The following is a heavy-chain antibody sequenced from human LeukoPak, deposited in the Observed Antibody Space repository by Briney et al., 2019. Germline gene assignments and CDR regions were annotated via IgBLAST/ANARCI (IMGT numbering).Heavy chain of an antibody. Sequence: SVKVSCKASGYTFTSYDINWVRQATGQGLEWMGWMNPNSGNTGYAQKFQGRVTMTRNTSISTAYMELSSLRSEDTAVYYCARDQGYSSGWYPRNWFDPWGQETLATVSS. CDR3: ARDQGYSSGWYPRNWFDP. CDR1: GYTFTSYD. J-gene: IGHJ5*02. D-gene: IGHD6-19*01. V-gene: IGHV1-8*01. CDR2: MNPNSGNT.